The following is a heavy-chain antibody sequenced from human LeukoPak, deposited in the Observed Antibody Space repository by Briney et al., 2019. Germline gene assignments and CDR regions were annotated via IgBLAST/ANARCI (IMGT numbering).Heavy chain of an antibody. CDR3: AGSGTMDFWTVVTAEFDP. D-gene: IGHD3/OR15-3a*01. Sequence: PSETLSLTCTVSGGSISSHYWSWIRQPPGKGLEWIGYIYYSGSTNYNPSLKSRVTISVDTSKNQFSLKLSSVTAADTAVYYCAGSGTMDFWTVVTAEFDPWGQGTLVTVSS. CDR2: IYYSGST. CDR1: GGSISSHY. J-gene: IGHJ5*02. V-gene: IGHV4-59*11.